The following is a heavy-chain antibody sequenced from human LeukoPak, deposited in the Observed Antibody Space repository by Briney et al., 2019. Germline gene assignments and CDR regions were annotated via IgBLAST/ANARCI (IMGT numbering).Heavy chain of an antibody. Sequence: SETLSLTCTVSGGSISSSSYYWGWIRQPPGKGLEWIGSIYYSGSTYYNPSLKSRVTISLDTSKNQFSLKLSSVTAADTAVYYCARYLIVDTLYYFHYMDVWGKGTTVTVSS. J-gene: IGHJ6*03. D-gene: IGHD3-16*02. CDR1: GGSISSSSYY. V-gene: IGHV4-39*01. CDR2: IYYSGST. CDR3: ARYLIVDTLYYFHYMDV.